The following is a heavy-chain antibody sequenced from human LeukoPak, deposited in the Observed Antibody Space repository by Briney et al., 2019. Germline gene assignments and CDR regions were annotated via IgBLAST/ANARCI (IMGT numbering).Heavy chain of an antibody. Sequence: GGSLRLSCAAYGFTFSDHYMSWIRQAPGKGLEWIAYISNSGRAFYYADSVKGRFTVSRDNAKNSLYLQMNSLRDEDTAVYYCARARVNHFDYWGQGTLVTVSS. CDR2: ISNSGRAF. D-gene: IGHD4-23*01. J-gene: IGHJ4*02. CDR1: GFTFSDHY. V-gene: IGHV3-11*04. CDR3: ARARVNHFDY.